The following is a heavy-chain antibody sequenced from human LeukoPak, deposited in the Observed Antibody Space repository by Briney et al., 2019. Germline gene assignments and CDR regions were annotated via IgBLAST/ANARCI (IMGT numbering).Heavy chain of an antibody. J-gene: IGHJ4*02. D-gene: IGHD3-9*01. CDR1: GGSISSYY. CDR3: ARRDIDYDILTN. Sequence: PSETLSLTCTVSGGSISSYYWSWIRQPPGKGLEWIGYIHYSGSTNYNPSLKSRVTISVKTSKNQFSLKLSSGPAADTAVYYCARRDIDYDILTNWGQGTLVTVSS. CDR2: IHYSGST. V-gene: IGHV4-59*08.